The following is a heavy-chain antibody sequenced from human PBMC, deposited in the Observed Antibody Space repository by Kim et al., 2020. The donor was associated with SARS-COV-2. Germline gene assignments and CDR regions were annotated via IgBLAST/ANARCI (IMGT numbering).Heavy chain of an antibody. CDR3: ARSGGSYYYGMDV. D-gene: IGHD1-26*01. V-gene: IGHV5-51*01. J-gene: IGHJ6*02. Sequence: YSPSFQGQVTSSADKSISTAYLQWSSLKASDTAMYYCARSGGSYYYGMDVWGQGTTVTVSS.